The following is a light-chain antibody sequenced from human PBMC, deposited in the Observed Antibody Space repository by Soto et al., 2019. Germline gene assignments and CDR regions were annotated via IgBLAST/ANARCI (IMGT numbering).Light chain of an antibody. CDR3: VSFTSSSTWV. V-gene: IGLV2-14*01. CDR1: RSDFGAYNR. J-gene: IGLJ3*02. Sequence: GQSITLSCSGTRSDFGAYNRVSWSQQHPGKAPKLIIYEVNKRPSWVSDRFSSSRSGNTASLTISGLQPEHEADYYCVSFTSSSTWVFGGGTTVTVL. CDR2: EVN.